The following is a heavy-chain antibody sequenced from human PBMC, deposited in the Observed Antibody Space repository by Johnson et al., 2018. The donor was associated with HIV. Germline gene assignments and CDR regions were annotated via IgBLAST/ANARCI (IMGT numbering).Heavy chain of an antibody. J-gene: IGHJ3*02. D-gene: IGHD1-26*01. Sequence: VQLLESGGGVVQPGRSLRLSCAASGFTFSSYAMHWVRQAPGKGLEWVAVISYDGSDKYYADSVKGRFTISRDNSKNTLYLQMNSLRAEDTGVYYCAKDGVGDTPFAFDIWGQGTMVTVSS. CDR3: AKDGVGDTPFAFDI. CDR1: GFTFSSYA. V-gene: IGHV3-30*04. CDR2: ISYDGSDK.